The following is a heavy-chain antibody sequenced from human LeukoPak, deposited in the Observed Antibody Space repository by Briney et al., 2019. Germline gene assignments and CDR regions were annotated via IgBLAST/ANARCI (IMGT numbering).Heavy chain of an antibody. CDR3: TRGHSAD. V-gene: IGHV1-8*01. CDR2: MNPNSGNT. D-gene: IGHD6-19*01. CDR1: RYTLTRYD. J-gene: IGHJ1*01. Sequence: AASVKVSCKASRYTLTRYDITWVRQATGHGREWMGWMNPNSGNTGYAQNFQRRVTMTRNTSISTAYMDLSNLRSEDTAVYYCTRGHSADWGQGTLVTVSS.